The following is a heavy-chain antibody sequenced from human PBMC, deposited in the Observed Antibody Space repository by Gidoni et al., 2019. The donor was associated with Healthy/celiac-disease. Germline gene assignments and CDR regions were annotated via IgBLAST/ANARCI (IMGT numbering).Heavy chain of an antibody. D-gene: IGHD6-13*01. J-gene: IGHJ5*02. Sequence: EVQLVESGGGLVKPGGSLRLAGAASGFTSSSYSMNWVRQAPGKGLEWVSSISSSSSYIYYADSVKGRFTISRDNAKNSLYLQMNSLRAEDTAVYYCARDGGEQQLVGGWFDPWGQGTLVTVSS. V-gene: IGHV3-21*01. CDR3: ARDGGEQQLVGGWFDP. CDR1: GFTSSSYS. CDR2: ISSSSSYI.